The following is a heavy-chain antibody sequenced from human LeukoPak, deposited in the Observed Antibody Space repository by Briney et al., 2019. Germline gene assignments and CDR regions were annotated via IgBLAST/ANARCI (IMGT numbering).Heavy chain of an antibody. J-gene: IGHJ4*02. D-gene: IGHD3-22*01. CDR2: IKYDGTHK. CDR1: GFTFSSYS. V-gene: IGHV3-7*01. CDR3: ASSHDSSGND. Sequence: GGSLRLSCAASGFTFSSYSMNWVRQAPGKGLEWVANIKYDGTHKFYADSVKGRFTISRDNAKNSLFLEMNSLRADDTAVYFCASSHDSSGNDWGQGTLVTVSS.